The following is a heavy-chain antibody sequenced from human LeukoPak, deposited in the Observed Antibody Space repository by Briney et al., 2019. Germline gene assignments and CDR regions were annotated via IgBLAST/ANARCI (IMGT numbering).Heavy chain of an antibody. CDR2: IYPDDSNT. D-gene: IGHD5-24*01. V-gene: IGHV5-51*01. CDR1: GYRFNNYW. Sequence: GESLRIPCKGSGYRFNNYWIGWVCQMSGKGLEWMGIIYPDDSNTKYTPSFEGQVTISVDKSINTAYLQWSSLKASDTAIYYCARRYGAGYSSSYYYYYMDVWGQGTTVTVS. J-gene: IGHJ6*03. CDR3: ARRYGAGYSSSYYYYYMDV.